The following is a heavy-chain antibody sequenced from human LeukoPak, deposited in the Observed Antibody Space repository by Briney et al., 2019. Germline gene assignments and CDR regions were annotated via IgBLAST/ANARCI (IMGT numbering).Heavy chain of an antibody. CDR3: PRDYYDSSGPEPAFDI. V-gene: IGHV3-53*01. CDR1: GFTVSSNY. J-gene: IGHJ3*02. Sequence: SGGSLRLSCAASGFTVSSNYMSWVRQAPGKWLEWVSAIYSGGSTYYADSVKGRFTISRDNSKNTLYLQMNSMRAEDTAVYYCPRDYYDSSGPEPAFDIWGQGTMVTVSS. CDR2: IYSGGST. D-gene: IGHD3-22*01.